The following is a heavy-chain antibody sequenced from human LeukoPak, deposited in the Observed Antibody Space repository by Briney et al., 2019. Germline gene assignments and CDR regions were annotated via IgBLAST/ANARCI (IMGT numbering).Heavy chain of an antibody. CDR3: ARNAADCATSACYDS. D-gene: IGHD2-8*01. CDR1: GFTFRNYA. CDR2: VTGNGDTT. Sequence: GSLRLSCAASGFTFRNYAMTWVRQAPGKWLEWVSVVTGNGDTTYYADSLKGRFTSSRDNSRNTLYLQMNSLRAEDTAVYHWARNAADCATSACYDSWGQGTLVTVSS. J-gene: IGHJ4*02. V-gene: IGHV3-23*01.